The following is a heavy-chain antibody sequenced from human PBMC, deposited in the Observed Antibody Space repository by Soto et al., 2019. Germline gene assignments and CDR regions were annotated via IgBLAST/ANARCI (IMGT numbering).Heavy chain of an antibody. D-gene: IGHD6-13*01. CDR3: AKDQLVPADLYFDY. V-gene: IGHV3-23*01. Sequence: WGSQRLSCAASGFTFSSYAMSWVRQAPGKGLEWVSAISGSGGSTYYADSVKGRFTISRDNSKNTLYLQMNSLRAEDTDVYYCAKDQLVPADLYFDYWGQGTLVTVYS. CDR1: GFTFSSYA. J-gene: IGHJ4*02. CDR2: ISGSGGST.